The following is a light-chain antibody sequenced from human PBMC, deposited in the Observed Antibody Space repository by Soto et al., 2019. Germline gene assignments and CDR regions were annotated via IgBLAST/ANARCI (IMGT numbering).Light chain of an antibody. Sequence: QSVLTQPPSVSAAPGQTVTISCSGSNSNIGTNYVSWYQHLPGTAPKLLIYDDNKRPSGIPDRFSASKSGTSATLGITGLQTGDEADYYCGTWYSSLSAEVFGGGTKLTVL. CDR2: DDN. CDR1: NSNIGTNY. J-gene: IGLJ2*01. V-gene: IGLV1-51*01. CDR3: GTWYSSLSAEV.